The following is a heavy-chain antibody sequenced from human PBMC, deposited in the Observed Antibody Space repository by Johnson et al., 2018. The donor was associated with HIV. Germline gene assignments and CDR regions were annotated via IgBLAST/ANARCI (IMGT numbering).Heavy chain of an antibody. D-gene: IGHD3-10*01. CDR2: ISSNGGST. CDR1: GFTFSSYA. V-gene: IGHV3-64*01. CDR3: AREAGSGSYSPWRPDAFDI. J-gene: IGHJ3*02. Sequence: VQLVESGGGLVQPGGSLRLSCAASGFTFSSYAMHWVRQAPGKGLEYVSAISSNGGSTYYANSVKGRFTISRDNAKNSLYLQMNSLRAEDTALYYCAREAGSGSYSPWRPDAFDIWGQGTMVTVSS.